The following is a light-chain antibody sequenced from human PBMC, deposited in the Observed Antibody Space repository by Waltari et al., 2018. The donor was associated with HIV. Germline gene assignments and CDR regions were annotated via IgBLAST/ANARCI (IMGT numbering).Light chain of an antibody. CDR3: QSADTGGTRV. J-gene: IGLJ1*01. CDR1: ALARQY. V-gene: IGLV3-25*03. Sequence: SFELTQPPSVSVSPGQTARITCSGDALARQYVYWYQQQPGQAPVVVIYKDTERPSGIPERFSGSSSGTTVTLTINGVQAEDEADYYCQSADTGGTRVFGSGTKVTVL. CDR2: KDT.